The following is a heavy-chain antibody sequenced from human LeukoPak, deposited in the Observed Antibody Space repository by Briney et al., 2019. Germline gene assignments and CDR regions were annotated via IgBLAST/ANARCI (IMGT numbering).Heavy chain of an antibody. V-gene: IGHV1-18*04. J-gene: IGHJ4*02. CDR1: GYTFTSYY. D-gene: IGHD3-3*01. CDR3: ARDVGSSYYDFWSGYYTPFDY. CDR2: ISAYNGNT. Sequence: ASVKVSCKASGYTFTSYYMHWVRQAPGQGLEWMGWISAYNGNTNYAQKLQGRVTMTTDTSTSTAYMELRSLRSDDTAVYYCARDVGSSYYDFWSGYYTPFDYWGQGTLVTVSS.